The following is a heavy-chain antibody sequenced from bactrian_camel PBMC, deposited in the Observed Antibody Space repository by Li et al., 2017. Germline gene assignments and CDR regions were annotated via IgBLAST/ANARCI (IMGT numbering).Heavy chain of an antibody. CDR2: IGSDGTT. J-gene: IGHJ4*01. D-gene: IGHD7*01. V-gene: IGHV3S53*01. CDR1: GNTGITAC. CDR3: AATTVWCPPLVAFRMDS. Sequence: HVQLVESGGGSVQAGGSLRLLCVASGNTGITACMAWFRQAPGKERQGIAGIGSDGTTSYAGSVKGRFTISKDNAKNTLYLQMNTLEPEDTAMYYCAATTVWCPPLVAFRMDSWDQGTQVTVS.